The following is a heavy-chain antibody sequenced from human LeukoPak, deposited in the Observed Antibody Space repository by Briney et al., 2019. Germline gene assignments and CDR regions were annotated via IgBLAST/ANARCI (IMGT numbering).Heavy chain of an antibody. Sequence: ASVKVSCKASGYTFTSYYMHWVRQAPGQGLEWMGIINPSGGSTSYAQKFQGRVTMARDMSTSTVYMELSSLRSEDTAVYYCARGTRSGSYYFLFDYWGQGTLVTVSS. CDR3: ARGTRSGSYYFLFDY. V-gene: IGHV1-46*01. J-gene: IGHJ4*02. D-gene: IGHD1-26*01. CDR1: GYTFTSYY. CDR2: INPSGGST.